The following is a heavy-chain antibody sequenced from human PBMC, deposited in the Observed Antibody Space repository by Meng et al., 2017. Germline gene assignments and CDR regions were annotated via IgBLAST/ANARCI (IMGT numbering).Heavy chain of an antibody. J-gene: IGHJ4*02. D-gene: IGHD1-26*01. CDR3: ARGSYSFDS. CDR1: GDSVSSNSAA. Sequence: QIQLQQSCPALVNPSQTLSLSCAISGDSVSSNSAAWNWIRQSPSRGLEWLGRAYYRSKWYHDYAESVKSRISIDPDTSKNQFSLQLRSVTLEDSAVYYCARGSYSFDSWGQRTLVTVSS. V-gene: IGHV6-1*01. CDR2: AYYRSKWYH.